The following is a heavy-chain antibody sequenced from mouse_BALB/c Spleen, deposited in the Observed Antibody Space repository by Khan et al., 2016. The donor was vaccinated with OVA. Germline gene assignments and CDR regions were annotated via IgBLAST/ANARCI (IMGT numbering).Heavy chain of an antibody. J-gene: IGHJ3*01. CDR1: GFTFSTYG. Sequence: EVELVESGGDVVKPGGSLKLSCAASGFTFSTYGISWVRQTPDKRLEWVATVSTGGHYTYYPDTVKGRFTISRDNAKATLYLQMSSLKSEDTAMFYCARLAYFYDSEGFAYWGQGTLVTVSA. V-gene: IGHV5-6*01. CDR2: VSTGGHYT. CDR3: ARLAYFYDSEGFAY. D-gene: IGHD1-1*01.